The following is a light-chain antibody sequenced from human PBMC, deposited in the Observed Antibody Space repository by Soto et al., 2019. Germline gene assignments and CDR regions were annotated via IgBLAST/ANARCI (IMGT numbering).Light chain of an antibody. CDR2: LNSDGSH. CDR1: SGHINYA. V-gene: IGLV4-69*01. J-gene: IGLJ3*02. Sequence: QLVLTQSPSASASLGASVKLTCTPSSGHINYAIAWHQQQPEKGPRYLMNLNSDGSHTKGDGIPDRFSGSSSGAERYLTISSLQSEDEADYYCQTWATGIRVFGGGTKLTVL. CDR3: QTWATGIRV.